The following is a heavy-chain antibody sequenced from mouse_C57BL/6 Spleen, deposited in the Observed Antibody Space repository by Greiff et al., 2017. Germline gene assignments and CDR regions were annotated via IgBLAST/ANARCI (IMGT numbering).Heavy chain of an antibody. V-gene: IGHV1-26*01. CDR1: GYTFTDYY. J-gene: IGHJ2*01. CDR2: INPNNGGT. CDR3: ARGIYYDYDYFDY. Sequence: VQLQQSGPELVKPGASVKISCKASGYTFTDYYMNWVKQSHGKSLEWIGDINPNNGGTSYNQKFKGKATLTVDKSSSTAYMELRSLTSEDSAVYYCARGIYYDYDYFDYWGQGTTLTVSS. D-gene: IGHD2-4*01.